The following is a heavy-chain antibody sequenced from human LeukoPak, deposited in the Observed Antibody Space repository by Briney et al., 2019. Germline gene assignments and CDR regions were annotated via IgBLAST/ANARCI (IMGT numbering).Heavy chain of an antibody. CDR2: INHSGST. J-gene: IGHJ4*02. CDR1: GGSFSGYY. Sequence: SETLSLICAVYGGSFSGYYWGWIRQPPGKGLEWIGEINHSGSTNYNPSLKSRVTISVDTSKNQFSLKLSSVTAADTAVYYCARTSPGARGRLLWGQGTLVTVSS. D-gene: IGHD1-26*01. V-gene: IGHV4-34*01. CDR3: ARTSPGARGRLL.